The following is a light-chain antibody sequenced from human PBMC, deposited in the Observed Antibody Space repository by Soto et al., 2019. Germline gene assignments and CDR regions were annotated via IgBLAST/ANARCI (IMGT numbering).Light chain of an antibody. CDR3: SSYTSSSSVV. V-gene: IGLV2-14*03. CDR2: DFT. CDR1: SSDVGSYDY. J-gene: IGLJ2*01. Sequence: QSALTHPASVSGSPGQSITIACTGTSSDVGSYDYVSLYPQHPGKAPKLIIYDFTIRPSGVSNRFSGAKSGNTASLTISGLQAEDEADYYCSSYTSSSSVVFGGGTKVTVL.